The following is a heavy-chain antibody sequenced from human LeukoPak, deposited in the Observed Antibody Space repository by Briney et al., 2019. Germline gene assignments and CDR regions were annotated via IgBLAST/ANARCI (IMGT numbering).Heavy chain of an antibody. D-gene: IGHD5-18*01. CDR1: GYTFTSYD. CDR3: ARARGDTAGIDY. Sequence: ASVKVSCKASGYTFTSYDINWVRQATGQGLEWMGWMNPNSGNTGYAQKFQGRVTITRNTSISTAYMELSSPRSEDTAVYYCARARGDTAGIDYWGQGTLVTVSS. V-gene: IGHV1-8*03. J-gene: IGHJ4*02. CDR2: MNPNSGNT.